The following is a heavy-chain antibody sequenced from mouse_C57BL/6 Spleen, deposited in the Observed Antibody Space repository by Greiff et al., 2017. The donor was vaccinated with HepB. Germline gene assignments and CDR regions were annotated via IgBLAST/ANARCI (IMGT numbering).Heavy chain of an antibody. CDR3: ATYSNYLDY. Sequence: VHLVESGAELARPGASVKLSCKASGYTFTSYGISWVKQRTGQGLEWIGEIYPRSGNTYYNEKFKGKATLTADKSSSTAYMELRSLTSEDSAVYFCATYSNYLDYWGQGTTLTVSS. J-gene: IGHJ2*01. D-gene: IGHD2-5*01. CDR1: GYTFTSYG. V-gene: IGHV1-81*01. CDR2: IYPRSGNT.